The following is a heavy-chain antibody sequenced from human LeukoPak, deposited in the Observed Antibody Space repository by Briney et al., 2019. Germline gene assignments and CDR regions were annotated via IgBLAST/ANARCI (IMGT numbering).Heavy chain of an antibody. Sequence: GGSLRLSCAASRFTFSSYGMHWVRQAPGKGLEWVAVISYDGSNKYYADSVKGRFTISRDNSKNTLYLQMNSLRAEDTAVYYCAKTAVAGLDYWGQGTLVTVSS. CDR3: AKTAVAGLDY. CDR2: ISYDGSNK. CDR1: RFTFSSYG. D-gene: IGHD6-19*01. J-gene: IGHJ4*02. V-gene: IGHV3-30*18.